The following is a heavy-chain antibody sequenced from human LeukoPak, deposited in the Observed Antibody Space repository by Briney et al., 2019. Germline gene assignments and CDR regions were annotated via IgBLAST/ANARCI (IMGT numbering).Heavy chain of an antibody. D-gene: IGHD3-22*01. Sequence: GESLKISCKGSGYNFTSYWIGWVRQMPGKGLEWMGIIYPGDSDTRYSPSFQGQVTISADKSISTAYLQWSSLKASDTAMYYCARGVPYYYDSSGYYYVAWFDYWGQGTLVTVSS. J-gene: IGHJ4*02. CDR1: GYNFTSYW. V-gene: IGHV5-51*01. CDR2: IYPGDSDT. CDR3: ARGVPYYYDSSGYYYVAWFDY.